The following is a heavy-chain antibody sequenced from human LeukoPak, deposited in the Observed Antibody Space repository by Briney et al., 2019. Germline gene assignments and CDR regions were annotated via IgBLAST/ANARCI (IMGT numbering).Heavy chain of an antibody. V-gene: IGHV3-23*01. CDR1: GFTFSSYA. D-gene: IGHD3-22*01. Sequence: GGSLRLSCAASGFTFSSYAMSWVRQAPGKGLEWVSAISGSGGSTYYADSVKGRFTISRDNSKNTLYLQMNSLRAEDTAVYYCAKYRITMIVVGGAFDIWGQGTVATVSS. J-gene: IGHJ3*02. CDR3: AKYRITMIVVGGAFDI. CDR2: ISGSGGST.